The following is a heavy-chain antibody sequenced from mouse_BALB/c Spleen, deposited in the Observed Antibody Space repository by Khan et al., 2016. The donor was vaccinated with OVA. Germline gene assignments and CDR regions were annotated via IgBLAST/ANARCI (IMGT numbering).Heavy chain of an antibody. V-gene: IGHV1S56*01. CDR1: GHTFTSYY. CDR3: ARREYDYGGVAY. D-gene: IGHD2-4*01. Sequence: QVQLQQSGPELVKPGASVRISCKASGHTFTSYYIHWVKQRPGQGLEWIGWIYPGNVNTKYNEKFKGKATLTADKSSRTAYMQPSRLTSEDPAVFVCARREYDYGGVAYWGQGTLVTVSA. J-gene: IGHJ3*01. CDR2: IYPGNVNT.